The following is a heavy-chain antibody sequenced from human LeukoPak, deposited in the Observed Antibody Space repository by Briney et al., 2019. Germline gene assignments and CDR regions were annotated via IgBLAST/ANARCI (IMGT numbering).Heavy chain of an antibody. CDR1: GFTFNNYW. D-gene: IGHD2-2*02. Sequence: GGSLRLSCVASGFTFNNYWMSWVRQAPGKGLEWVARIKQDGSDKYYVDSVRGRFTISRDNAKNSLYLQMSSLRAGDTAVYYCARGYMTADYWGQGSLVTVSS. J-gene: IGHJ4*02. V-gene: IGHV3-7*05. CDR3: ARGYMTADY. CDR2: IKQDGSDK.